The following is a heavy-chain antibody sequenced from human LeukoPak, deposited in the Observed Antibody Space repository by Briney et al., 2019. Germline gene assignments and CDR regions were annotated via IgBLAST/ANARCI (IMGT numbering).Heavy chain of an antibody. CDR2: FIPIFGTA. V-gene: IGHV1-69*06. J-gene: IGHJ5*02. CDR3: ARDGLLWFGISNWFDP. D-gene: IGHD3-10*01. Sequence: ASVKVSCKASGGTFSSYAISWVRQAPGQGLEWMGGFIPIFGTANYAQKFQGRVTITADKSTSTAYMELSSLRSEDTAVYYCARDGLLWFGISNWFDPWGQGTLVTVSS. CDR1: GGTFSSYA.